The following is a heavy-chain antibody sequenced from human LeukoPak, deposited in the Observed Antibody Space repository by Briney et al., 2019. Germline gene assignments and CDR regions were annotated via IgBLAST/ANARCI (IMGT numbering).Heavy chain of an antibody. D-gene: IGHD3-22*01. Sequence: PGGSLRLSCAASGFTVSSNYMSWVRQPPGKGLEWVSVIYSTGSTYYAASVKGRFTISGDNSKSTLYLQMNSLRGEDTAVYYCARGSGSGFELDYSGQGTLVTVSS. J-gene: IGHJ4*02. CDR1: GFTVSSNY. CDR3: ARGSGSGFELDY. V-gene: IGHV3-53*01. CDR2: IYSTGST.